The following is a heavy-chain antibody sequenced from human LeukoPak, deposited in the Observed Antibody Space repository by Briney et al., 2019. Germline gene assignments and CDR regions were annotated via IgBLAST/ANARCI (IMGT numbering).Heavy chain of an antibody. CDR3: ARGLLLD. CDR2: ISSSGRAI. CDR1: GFTFSSDE. D-gene: IGHD2/OR15-2a*01. J-gene: IGHJ4*02. V-gene: IGHV3-48*03. Sequence: GGSLRLSCAASGFTFSSDEMNWVRQAPGKGLEWVSYISSSGRAIYYADSVKGRFTVSRDNAKNSLYLQMNSLRAEDTAVYYCARGLLLDWGQGTLVTVSS.